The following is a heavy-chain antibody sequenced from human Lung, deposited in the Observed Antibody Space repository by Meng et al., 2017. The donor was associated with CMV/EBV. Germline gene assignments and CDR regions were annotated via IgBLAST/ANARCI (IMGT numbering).Heavy chain of an antibody. V-gene: IGHV4-4*02. CDR2: IPHRGSS. CDR3: LRRSGGSV. Sequence: QVQCGESGPALVKPSETLSLTCAVSGDSITNHNWWAWVRQPPGKGLEWIGEIPHRGSSAYNPSLKSRVSMSIDKSKNQFSLKLTSVTAADTAVYHCLRRSGGSVWGQGTLVTVSS. D-gene: IGHD3-10*01. J-gene: IGHJ1*01. CDR1: GDSITNHNW.